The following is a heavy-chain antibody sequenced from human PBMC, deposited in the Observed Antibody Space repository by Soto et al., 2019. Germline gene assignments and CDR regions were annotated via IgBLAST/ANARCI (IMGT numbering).Heavy chain of an antibody. D-gene: IGHD5-18*01. V-gene: IGHV3-7*01. CDR2: INREGSDT. J-gene: IGHJ4*02. CDR3: ATLDTARIQTAGF. Sequence: QPGGSLRLSCAGSGFIFSANWMSWVRQAPGKGLEWLANINREGSDTYYVDSVKGRFTISRDNARSSLYLQMNSLRVDDSAVYYCATLDTARIQTAGFWGQGTLVTVSS. CDR1: GFIFSANW.